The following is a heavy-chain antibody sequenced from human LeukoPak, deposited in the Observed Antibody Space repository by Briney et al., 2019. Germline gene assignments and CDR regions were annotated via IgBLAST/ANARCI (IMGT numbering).Heavy chain of an antibody. CDR2: NYPGGCRI. CDR3: ACRESTSNGSYD. V-gene: IGHV5-51*01. CDR1: ETSFTNYW. Sequence: GESLKISSKAVETSFTNYWNGWGRPLAGKGMWWVGVNYPGGCRIRYNPSFQGQFTITVVKSISTAYLQWGSLKASATGFYYCACRESTSNGSYDWGQGTLVTVSS. D-gene: IGHD4-11*01. J-gene: IGHJ4*02.